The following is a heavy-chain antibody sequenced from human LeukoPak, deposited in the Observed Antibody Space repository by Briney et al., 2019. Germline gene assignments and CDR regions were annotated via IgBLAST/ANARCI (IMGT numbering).Heavy chain of an antibody. CDR1: GFTVSSNY. CDR2: IYAGGST. CDR3: AKVWDYDSSGYYSTYDY. J-gene: IGHJ4*02. V-gene: IGHV3-66*01. D-gene: IGHD3-22*01. Sequence: GGSLRLSCAASGFTVSSNYMNWVRQAPGKGLEWVSVIYAGGSTFYADSVKGRFTISKDNSKNTLYLQMNSLRAEDTAVYYCAKVWDYDSSGYYSTYDYWGQGTLVTVSS.